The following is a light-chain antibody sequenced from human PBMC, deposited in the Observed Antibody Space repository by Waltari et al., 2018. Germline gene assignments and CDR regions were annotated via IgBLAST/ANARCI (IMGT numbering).Light chain of an antibody. V-gene: IGKV3-20*01. CDR1: QIVSSSY. J-gene: IGKJ1*01. Sequence: EIVLMQSPGTLSLSPGERATLSCRASQIVSSSYLAWYQQKPGQAPRLLIYGASSRATGIPDRFSGSGSGTDFTLTISRLEPEDFAVYYCQQYGSSPRTFGQGTKVEI. CDR2: GAS. CDR3: QQYGSSPRT.